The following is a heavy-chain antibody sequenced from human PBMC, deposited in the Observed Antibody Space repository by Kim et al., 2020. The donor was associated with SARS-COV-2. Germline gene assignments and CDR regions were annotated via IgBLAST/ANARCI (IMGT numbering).Heavy chain of an antibody. J-gene: IGHJ4*02. D-gene: IGHD1-26*01. Sequence: ASVKVSCKDSGYTFTSYGISWVRQAPGQGLEWMGWISAYNGNTNYAQKLQGRVTMTTDTSTSTAYMELRSLRSDDTAVYYCASLGQEATTAQYSGSYYFDYWGQGTLVTVSS. CDR1: GYTFTSYG. V-gene: IGHV1-18*01. CDR2: ISAYNGNT. CDR3: ASLGQEATTAQYSGSYYFDY.